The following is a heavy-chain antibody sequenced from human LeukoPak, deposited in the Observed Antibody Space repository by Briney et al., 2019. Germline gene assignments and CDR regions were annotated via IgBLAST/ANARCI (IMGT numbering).Heavy chain of an antibody. Sequence: GASVKVSCKASGYTFTGYYMHWVRQAPGQGLEWMGWINPNSGGTNYAQKFQGRVTMTRDTSISTAYMEPSRLRSDATAVYYCARDVSGHFDYWGQGTLVTVSS. CDR1: GYTFTGYY. CDR3: ARDVSGHFDY. CDR2: INPNSGGT. J-gene: IGHJ4*02. V-gene: IGHV1-2*02.